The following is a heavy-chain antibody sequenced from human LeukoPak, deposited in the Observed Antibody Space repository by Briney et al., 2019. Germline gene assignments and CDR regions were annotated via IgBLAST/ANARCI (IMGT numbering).Heavy chain of an antibody. Sequence: GRSLRLSCAGPGFTFSTYWMSWVRQAPGKGLEWVASIKQDGTEEYYVGSVKGRFTISRDNAKNSLYLQMNSLRAEDTAVYYCARGHWHLELWGQGTLVIVSS. CDR3: ARGHWHLEL. CDR1: GFTFSTYW. V-gene: IGHV3-7*01. D-gene: IGHD1-26*01. J-gene: IGHJ4*02. CDR2: IKQDGTEE.